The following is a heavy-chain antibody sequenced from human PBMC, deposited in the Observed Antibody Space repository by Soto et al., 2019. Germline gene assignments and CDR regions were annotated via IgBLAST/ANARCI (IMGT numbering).Heavy chain of an antibody. J-gene: IGHJ3*02. CDR1: GLSFPNYA. V-gene: IGHV3-23*01. CDR2: ISSGGDIT. Sequence: EVQLLQSGGGLVQLGGPRRLSGAASGLSFPNYASNWVRQAPGRGLEWVSTISSGGDITYYAESVKGRFTSSRDNSRNTLYVQMNSLRVDDTAVYYCATDQRGLGIAGYDAFDIWGQGTMVTVSS. D-gene: IGHD2-21*01. CDR3: ATDQRGLGIAGYDAFDI.